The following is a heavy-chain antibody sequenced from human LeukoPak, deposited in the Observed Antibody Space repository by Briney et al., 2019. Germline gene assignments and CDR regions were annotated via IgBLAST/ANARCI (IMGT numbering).Heavy chain of an antibody. D-gene: IGHD3-22*01. CDR2: ISGSGGSK. Sequence: GGSLRLSCAASGFTFSTYAMSWVRQAPGKGREWVSSISGSGGSKYYADSVKGRFTISRDNSKNTLYLQMNSLRVEDTAVYYCANGGLWLPTRTAWGQGTLVTASS. J-gene: IGHJ5*02. CDR1: GFTFSTYA. V-gene: IGHV3-23*01. CDR3: ANGGLWLPTRTA.